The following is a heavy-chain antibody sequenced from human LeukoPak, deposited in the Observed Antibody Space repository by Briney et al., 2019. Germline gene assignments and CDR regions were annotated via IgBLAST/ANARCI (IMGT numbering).Heavy chain of an antibody. J-gene: IGHJ4*02. Sequence: PGGSLRLSCVVSGFTFNRCWMNWVRQAPGKGLEWVSSISGSGDRTYYADSVNGRFTISRDNSKNTLYLQMNSLRAKDTAIYYCAKGGPYSSSWGGKFDHWGQGTLVTVSS. CDR3: AKGGPYSSSWGGKFDH. V-gene: IGHV3-23*01. CDR2: ISGSGDRT. D-gene: IGHD6-13*01. CDR1: GFTFNRCW.